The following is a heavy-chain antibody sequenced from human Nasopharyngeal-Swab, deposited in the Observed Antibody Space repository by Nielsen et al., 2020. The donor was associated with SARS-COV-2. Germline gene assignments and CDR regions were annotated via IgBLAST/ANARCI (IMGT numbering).Heavy chain of an antibody. V-gene: IGHV4-34*01. J-gene: IGHJ6*02. CDR1: GGSFSGYY. CDR3: ARGGSSSWYYYYYGMDV. Sequence: SATLSLTCAVYGGSFSGYYWSWLRQPPGKWLEWIGELNHSGSPNYNPSLKSRVTISVDTSKNQFSLKLSSVTAADTAVYYCARGGSSSWYYYYYGMDVWGQGTTVTVSS. D-gene: IGHD6-13*01. CDR2: LNHSGSP.